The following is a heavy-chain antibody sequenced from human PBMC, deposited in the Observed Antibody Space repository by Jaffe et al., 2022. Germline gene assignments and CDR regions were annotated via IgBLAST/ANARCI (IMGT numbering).Heavy chain of an antibody. CDR3: AKGGMSSGWGEGY. J-gene: IGHJ4*02. CDR2: ISGTSGST. D-gene: IGHD6-19*01. V-gene: IGHV3-23*01. Sequence: EVQLLESGGGLVQPGGSLRLSCAASGFTFSSYAMSWVRQAPGKGLEWVSAISGTSGSTYYADSVKGRFTISRDNSKNTLYLQMNSLRAEDTAVYYCAKGGMSSGWGEGYWGQGTLVTVSS. CDR1: GFTFSSYA.